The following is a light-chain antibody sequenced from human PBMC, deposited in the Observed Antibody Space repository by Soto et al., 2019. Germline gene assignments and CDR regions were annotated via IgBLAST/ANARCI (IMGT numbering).Light chain of an antibody. CDR2: GTS. CDR1: QSVNSNH. Sequence: EIVLTQSPGTLSLSPGERATISCKTSQSVNSNHLVWYQQRPGQAPRLLIYGTSNRAIGVPDRFSGIGSGTDFTLTIGGMEPEDFAVYYCQQCTASPFIFGPGTRVEIK. J-gene: IGKJ3*01. CDR3: QQCTASPFI. V-gene: IGKV3-20*01.